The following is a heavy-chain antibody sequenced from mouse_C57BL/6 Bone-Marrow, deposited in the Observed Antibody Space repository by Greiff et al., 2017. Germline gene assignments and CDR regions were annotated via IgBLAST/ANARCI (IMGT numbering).Heavy chain of an antibody. J-gene: IGHJ3*01. D-gene: IGHD2-5*01. Sequence: VQLQQPGAELVMPGASVKLSCKASGYTFTSYWMHWVKQRPGQGLEWIGEIDPSDSYTNYTQKFKGKSTLAVDKSSSTAYMQLSSLTSEDSAVYYCARPYYSNYEGFAYWGQGTLVTVSA. CDR2: IDPSDSYT. V-gene: IGHV1-69*01. CDR3: ARPYYSNYEGFAY. CDR1: GYTFTSYW.